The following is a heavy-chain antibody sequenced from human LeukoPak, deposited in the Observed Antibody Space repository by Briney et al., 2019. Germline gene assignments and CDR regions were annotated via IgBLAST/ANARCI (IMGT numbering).Heavy chain of an antibody. CDR1: GFAFNTYT. Sequence: GGSLRLAFSASGFAFNTYTIHWGPQTPDQGLEWVALIWHDGRHKFYSNSVRGQFTISRENSKSTVSLQMNNLRPEDTAVYYCAREIFGSGSYPDLWGQGRLVTV. CDR2: IWHDGRHK. D-gene: IGHD3-10*01. J-gene: IGHJ4*02. CDR3: AREIFGSGSYPDL. V-gene: IGHV3-33*01.